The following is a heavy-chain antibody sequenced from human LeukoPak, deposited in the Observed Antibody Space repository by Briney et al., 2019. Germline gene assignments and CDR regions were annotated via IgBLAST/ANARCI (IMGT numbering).Heavy chain of an antibody. Sequence: PGGSLRLSCAASGFTFSSYAMSWVRQAPGKGLEWVSAISGGGGSTYYADSVKGRFTISRDNAKNSLYLQMNSLRAEDTAVYYCASSVVVVAAGPFDYWGQGTLVTVSS. V-gene: IGHV3-23*01. CDR3: ASSVVVVAAGPFDY. J-gene: IGHJ4*02. D-gene: IGHD2-15*01. CDR2: ISGGGGST. CDR1: GFTFSSYA.